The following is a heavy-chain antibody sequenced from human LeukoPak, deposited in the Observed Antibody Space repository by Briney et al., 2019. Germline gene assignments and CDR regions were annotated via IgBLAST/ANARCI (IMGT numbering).Heavy chain of an antibody. CDR2: ISSSGDST. Sequence: GGSLRLSCAASGFTFSNYAMTWVRQAPGKGLEWVSGISSSGDSTYYAGSVKGRFTISRDNSKNTLYLQMNSLRAEDTAVYYCATDFCIKPETTNDCNLEYWGQGTLVT. J-gene: IGHJ4*02. V-gene: IGHV3-23*01. CDR1: GFTFSNYA. CDR3: ATDFCIKPETTNDCNLEY. D-gene: IGHD2-8*01.